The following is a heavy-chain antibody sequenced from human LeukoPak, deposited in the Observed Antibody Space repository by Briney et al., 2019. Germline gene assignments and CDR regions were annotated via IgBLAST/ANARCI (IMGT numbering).Heavy chain of an antibody. CDR1: GDSVSSNSAA. Sequence: SQTLSLTCAISGDSVSSNSAAWNWIRQSPSRGLEWLGRTYYRSKWYNDYAVSVKSRITINPDTSKNQFSLQLNSVTPEDTAVYYCARTSSSQRRYYYDSSGYLGFDYWGQGTLVTVSS. V-gene: IGHV6-1*01. CDR3: ARTSSSQRRYYYDSSGYLGFDY. CDR2: TYYRSKWYN. D-gene: IGHD3-22*01. J-gene: IGHJ4*02.